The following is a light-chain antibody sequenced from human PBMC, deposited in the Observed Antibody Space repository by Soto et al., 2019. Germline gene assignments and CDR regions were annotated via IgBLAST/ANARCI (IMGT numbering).Light chain of an antibody. J-gene: IGLJ1*01. Sequence: QSVLTQPASVSGSPGQSITISCTGTSSDVGGYNYVSWSQQHPGKAPQLMIYEVSTRPSGVSNRFSGSKSGNTASLTISGLQAEDEADYYCSSYTSSSTYVFGTGTKVTVL. CDR3: SSYTSSSTYV. V-gene: IGLV2-14*01. CDR2: EVS. CDR1: SSDVGGYNY.